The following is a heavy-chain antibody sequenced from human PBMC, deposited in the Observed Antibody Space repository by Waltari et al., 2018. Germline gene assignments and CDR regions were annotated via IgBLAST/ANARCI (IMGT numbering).Heavy chain of an antibody. J-gene: IGHJ6*02. CDR2: IYRGGST. Sequence: EVQLVESGGGLIQHGGSLRLYCAPSGFTVSSTHMSWVRQSPGTGLEWVSVIYRGGSTYYADSVKGRFTSSRDNSKNTLYLQMNSLRAEDTAVYYCAKWASSGWYYYYGMDVWGQGTTVTVSS. D-gene: IGHD6-19*01. V-gene: IGHV3-53*01. CDR1: GFTVSSTH. CDR3: AKWASSGWYYYYGMDV.